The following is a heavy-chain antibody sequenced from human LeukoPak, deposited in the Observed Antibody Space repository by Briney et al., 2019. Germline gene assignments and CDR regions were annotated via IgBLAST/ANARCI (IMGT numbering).Heavy chain of an antibody. CDR1: GFTFSSYS. V-gene: IGHV3-21*01. CDR3: ASLTVVTDYFDY. D-gene: IGHD4-23*01. J-gene: IGHJ4*02. CDR2: ISSSSSYI. Sequence: PGGSLRLSCAASGFTFSSYSMSWVRQAPGKGLEWVSSISSSSSYIYYADSVKGRFTISRDNAKNSLYLQMNSLRAEDTAVYYCASLTVVTDYFDYWGQGTLVTVSS.